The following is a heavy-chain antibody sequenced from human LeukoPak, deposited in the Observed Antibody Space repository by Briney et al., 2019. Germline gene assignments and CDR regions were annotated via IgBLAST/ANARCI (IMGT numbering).Heavy chain of an antibody. CDR1: GFTFSSYG. D-gene: IGHD5-12*01. Sequence: PGGSLRLSCAASGFTFSSYGMHWVRQAPGKGLEWVAVIWYDGSNKYYADSVEGRFTISRDNSKNTLYLQMNSLRAEDTAVYYCAKSFRGGYDYEDYWGQGTLVTVSS. CDR3: AKSFRGGYDYEDY. J-gene: IGHJ4*02. CDR2: IWYDGSNK. V-gene: IGHV3-33*06.